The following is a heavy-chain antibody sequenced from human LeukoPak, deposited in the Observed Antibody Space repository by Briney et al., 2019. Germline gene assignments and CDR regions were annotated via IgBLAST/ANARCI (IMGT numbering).Heavy chain of an antibody. CDR3: AAVQVGANYYFDY. J-gene: IGHJ4*02. Sequence: SVKVSCEASGFTFTSSAMQWVRQARGQRLEWIGWIVVGSGNTNYAQKFQERVTITRDMSTSRAYMELSSLRSEDTAVYYRAAVQVGANYYFDYWGQGTLVTVSS. CDR2: IVVGSGNT. V-gene: IGHV1-58*02. CDR1: GFTFTSSA. D-gene: IGHD1-26*01.